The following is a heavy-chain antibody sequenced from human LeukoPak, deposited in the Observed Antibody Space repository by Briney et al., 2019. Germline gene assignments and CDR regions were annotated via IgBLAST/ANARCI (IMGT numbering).Heavy chain of an antibody. D-gene: IGHD2-2*02. Sequence: GGSLRLSCAASGFTFSSYGMQWVRQAPGKGLEWVAFIRYDGSNKYYADSVKGRFTISRDNAKNSLYLQMNSLRAEDTAVYYCARDVSTSSPVPAAIGYWGQGTLVTVSS. J-gene: IGHJ4*02. CDR1: GFTFSSYG. CDR3: ARDVSTSSPVPAAIGY. CDR2: IRYDGSNK. V-gene: IGHV3-30*02.